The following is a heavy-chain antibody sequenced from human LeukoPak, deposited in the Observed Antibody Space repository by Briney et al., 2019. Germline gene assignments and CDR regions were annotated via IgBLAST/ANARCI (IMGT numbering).Heavy chain of an antibody. V-gene: IGHV3-23*01. CDR1: GFSFSRHA. J-gene: IGHJ4*02. Sequence: PGGSLRLSCAASGFSFSRHAMSWVRQAPGKGLEWVSVISGSGDRRYYADSVKGRSTTSRDNSKNTLDLQMNSLRAEDTAVYYCAKEGYDCGDDCYDYWGQGTLVTVSS. CDR2: ISGSGDRR. CDR3: AKEGYDCGDDCYDY. D-gene: IGHD2-21*02.